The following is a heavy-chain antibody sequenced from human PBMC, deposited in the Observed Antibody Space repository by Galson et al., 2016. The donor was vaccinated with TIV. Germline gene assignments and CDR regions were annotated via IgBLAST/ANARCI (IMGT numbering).Heavy chain of an antibody. CDR2: IYPGDSDS. CDR1: GYRFATSW. V-gene: IGHV5-51*01. CDR3: ARHDLFSSSERRSEYYFYGLDV. Sequence: QSGAEVKEPGESLKISCKGSGYRFATSWIGWVRQMPGKGLEWMGIIYPGDSDSRYSPSFQGQVTISADKSINTAYLLWISLQASDTAIYYCARHDLFSSSERRSEYYFYGLDVWGQGTTVTVSS. D-gene: IGHD2/OR15-2a*01. J-gene: IGHJ6*02.